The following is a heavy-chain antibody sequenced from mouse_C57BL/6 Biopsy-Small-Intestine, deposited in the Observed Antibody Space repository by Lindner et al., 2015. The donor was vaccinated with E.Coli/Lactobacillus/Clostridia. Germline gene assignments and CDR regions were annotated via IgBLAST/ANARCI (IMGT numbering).Heavy chain of an antibody. V-gene: IGHV1-80*01. CDR1: GYVFSSYW. CDR2: IYPGDGDT. Sequence: VQLQESGAELVKAGASVKISCKASGYVFSSYWMNWVKQRPGKGLEWIGQIYPGDGDTNYNGNFKGKAILTADKSSSKANMEFRSLTSEDSAVYYCTRLGFDYWGQGTTLTVSS. J-gene: IGHJ2*01. D-gene: IGHD4-1*01. CDR3: TRLGFDY.